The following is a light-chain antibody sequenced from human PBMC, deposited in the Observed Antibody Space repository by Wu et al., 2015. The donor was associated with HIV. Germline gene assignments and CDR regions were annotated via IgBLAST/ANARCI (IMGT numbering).Light chain of an antibody. CDR3: QQFGSSPFT. Sequence: EIVLTQSPGTLSLSPGERATLSCRASQSVSCSYLAWFQQRPGRAPRLLIYGASSRATGIPDRFSGSGSGTDFTLTISRLEPEDFAVYYCQQFGSSPFTFGPGTQVDIK. CDR1: QSVSCSY. CDR2: GAS. J-gene: IGKJ3*01. V-gene: IGKV3-20*01.